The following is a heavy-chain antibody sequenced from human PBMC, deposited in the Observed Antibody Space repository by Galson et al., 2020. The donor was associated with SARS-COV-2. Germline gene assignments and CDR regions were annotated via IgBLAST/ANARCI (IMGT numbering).Heavy chain of an antibody. D-gene: IGHD6-19*01. Sequence: ADKVSCLLSIYTYTDDLLHGPLQPPAKGLQWKARTNPNLGRAKHEQKIQGRVAMTRDTSSNTAYMELTRLKSDDTAVYFCARGGPRVAGQKVPDYWGQGTLVTVSS. CDR2: TNPNLGRA. V-gene: IGHV1-2*06. CDR1: IYTYTDDL. CDR3: ARGGPRVAGQKVPDY. J-gene: IGHJ4*02.